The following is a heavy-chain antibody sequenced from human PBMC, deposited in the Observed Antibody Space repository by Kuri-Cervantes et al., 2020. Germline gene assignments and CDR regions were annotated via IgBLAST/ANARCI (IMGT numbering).Heavy chain of an antibody. CDR3: ARGLLVVYAIDH. J-gene: IGHJ4*02. CDR1: GFTFSSYG. V-gene: IGHV3-33*01. D-gene: IGHD2-8*02. Sequence: GESLKISCAASGFTFSSYGMHWVRQAPGKGLEWVAVIWYDGSNKYYADSVKGRFTISRDNSKNTLYLQMNSLRAEDTAVYYCARGLLVVYAIDHWGQGTLVTVSS. CDR2: IWYDGSNK.